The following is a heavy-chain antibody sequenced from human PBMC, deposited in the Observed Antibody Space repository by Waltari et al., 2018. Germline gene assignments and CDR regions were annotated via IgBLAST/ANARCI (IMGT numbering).Heavy chain of an antibody. D-gene: IGHD3-3*01. CDR1: GYTFTSYA. CDR3: ARTSITIFGVVYWFDP. CDR2: INAGNGNT. J-gene: IGHJ5*02. Sequence: QVQLVQSGAEVKKPGASVKVSCKASGYTFTSYAMHWVRQAPGQRLEWMGWINAGNGNTKYSQKFQGRVTITRDTSASTAYMELSSLRSEDTAVYYCARTSITIFGVVYWFDPWGQGTLVTVSS. V-gene: IGHV1-3*01.